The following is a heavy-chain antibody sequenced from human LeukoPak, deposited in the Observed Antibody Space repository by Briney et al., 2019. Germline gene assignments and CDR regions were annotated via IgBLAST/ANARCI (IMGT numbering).Heavy chain of an antibody. CDR3: ARSSERKYYFDY. Sequence: GGSLRLSCAASGFTVSSNYMNWVRQAPGKGLEWVSVIYSDGKTNYADSVKGRFTISRDNSKNTVYLQMNSLRVDDTAVYYCARSSERKYYFDYWGQGTLVTVSS. CDR2: IYSDGKT. V-gene: IGHV3-53*01. D-gene: IGHD3-22*01. CDR1: GFTVSSNY. J-gene: IGHJ4*02.